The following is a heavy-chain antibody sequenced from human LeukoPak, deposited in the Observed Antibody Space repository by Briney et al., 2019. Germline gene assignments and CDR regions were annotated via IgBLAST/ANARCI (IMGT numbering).Heavy chain of an antibody. J-gene: IGHJ6*04. D-gene: IGHD3-10*01. CDR3: ARGYYGSGRMDYYGMDV. CDR1: GGSISSGGYY. CDR2: IYYSGST. V-gene: IGHV4-31*03. Sequence: SQTLSLTCTVSGGSISSGGYYWSWIRQHPGKGLEWIGYIYYSGSTYYNASLKSRVTISVDTSKNQFSLKLSSVAAADTAVYYCARGYYGSGRMDYYGMDVWGKGTTVTVSS.